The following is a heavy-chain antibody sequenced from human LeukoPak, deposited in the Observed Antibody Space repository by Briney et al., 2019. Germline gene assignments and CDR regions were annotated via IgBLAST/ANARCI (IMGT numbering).Heavy chain of an antibody. CDR1: RFTFGQYG. CDR3: VSPSSGSFDF. CDR2: IYYDGSDK. J-gene: IGHJ5*01. D-gene: IGHD6-19*01. V-gene: IGHV3-33*01. Sequence: GGSLRLSCAASRFTFGQYGMHWVRQAPGKGLEWVSVIYYDGSDKYYADSVRGRFTISRDNSKNTLYLEMNSLRVEDTAVYYCVSPSSGSFDFWGQGTLLTVSS.